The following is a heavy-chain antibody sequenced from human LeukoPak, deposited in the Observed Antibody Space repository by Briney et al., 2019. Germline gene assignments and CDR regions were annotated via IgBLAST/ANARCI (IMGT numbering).Heavy chain of an antibody. CDR1: GFTFSSYW. V-gene: IGHV3-7*01. CDR3: ARATASWYPAYYYYYMDV. D-gene: IGHD6-13*01. Sequence: GRSLRLSCAGSGFTFSSYWMSWVRQAPGKGLEWVANIKQDGSDKNYGDSVKGRFTISRENAKNSLYLQMNSLRAEDTAVYYCARATASWYPAYYYYYMDVWGKGTTVTVSS. J-gene: IGHJ6*03. CDR2: IKQDGSDK.